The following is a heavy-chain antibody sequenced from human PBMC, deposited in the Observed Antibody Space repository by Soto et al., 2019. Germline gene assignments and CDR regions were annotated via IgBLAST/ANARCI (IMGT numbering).Heavy chain of an antibody. J-gene: IGHJ4*02. V-gene: IGHV1-69*01. CDR3: AISFTKCRRGGVAFDY. D-gene: IGHD3-3*01. CDR1: GGTISNFA. CDR2: IVPIDGTT. Sequence: QVQLVQSGAEVKKPGSSVKVSCTTSGGTISNFAINWVRQAPGQGLEWMGGIVPIDGTTNDAEKFQGRVTITADASSSTAYMGLSSLRSDDTAVYYCAISFTKCRRGGVAFDYWGQGTLLTVSP.